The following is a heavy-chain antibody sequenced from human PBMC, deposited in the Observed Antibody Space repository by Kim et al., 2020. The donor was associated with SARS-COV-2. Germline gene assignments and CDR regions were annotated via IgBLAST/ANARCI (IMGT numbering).Heavy chain of an antibody. Sequence: SETLSLTCAVYGGCFSGYYWSWIRQPPGKGLEWIGEINHSGSTNYNPSLKSRVTISVDTAKNQFSLKLSSVTAADTAVYYCARTYSSSWVGYYYGMDVWGQGTTVTVSS. CDR3: ARTYSSSWVGYYYGMDV. CDR1: GGCFSGYY. V-gene: IGHV4-34*01. J-gene: IGHJ6*02. D-gene: IGHD6-13*01. CDR2: INHSGST.